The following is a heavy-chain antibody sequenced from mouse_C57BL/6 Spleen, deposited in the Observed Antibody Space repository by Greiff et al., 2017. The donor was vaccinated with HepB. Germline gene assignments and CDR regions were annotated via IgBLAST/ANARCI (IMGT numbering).Heavy chain of an antibody. CDR3: AREGFTTVAYWYFDV. Sequence: EVKVEESGPGLVKPSQSLSLTCSVTGYSITSGYYWNWIRQFPGNKLEWMGYISYDGSNNYNPSLKNRISITRDTSKNQFFLKLNSVTTEDTATYYCAREGFTTVAYWYFDVWGTGTTVTVSS. CDR1: GYSITSGYY. V-gene: IGHV3-6*01. J-gene: IGHJ1*03. CDR2: ISYDGSN. D-gene: IGHD1-1*01.